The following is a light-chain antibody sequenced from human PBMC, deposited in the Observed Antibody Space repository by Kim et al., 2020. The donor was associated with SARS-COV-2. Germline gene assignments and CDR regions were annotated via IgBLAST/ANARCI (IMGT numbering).Light chain of an antibody. V-gene: IGLV2-14*03. J-gene: IGLJ1*01. CDR2: DVS. CDR3: SSYSSSSTFV. CDR1: SSDVGGYTF. Sequence: GQSITIACTGTSSDVGGYTFVSWYQQHPGKAPQLMIYDVSDRPSGVSNRFSGSKSGNTASLTISGLRAEDEADYYCSSYSSSSTFVFGTGTKVTVL.